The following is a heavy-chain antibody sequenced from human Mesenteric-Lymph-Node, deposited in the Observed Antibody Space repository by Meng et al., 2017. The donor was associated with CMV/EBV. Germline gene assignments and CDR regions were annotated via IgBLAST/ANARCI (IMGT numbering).Heavy chain of an antibody. CDR3: ARDGGELLRWEYWFDP. V-gene: IGHV3-30*04. CDR1: GFTFSSYA. Sequence: GESLKISCAASGFTFSSYAMHWVRQAPGKGLEWLTIISYDGNDKYYADSVKGRFTVSRDNSNNTLYLQMNSLRTEDTAVYHCARDGGELLRWEYWFDPWGQGTLVTISS. D-gene: IGHD4-23*01. CDR2: ISYDGNDK. J-gene: IGHJ5*02.